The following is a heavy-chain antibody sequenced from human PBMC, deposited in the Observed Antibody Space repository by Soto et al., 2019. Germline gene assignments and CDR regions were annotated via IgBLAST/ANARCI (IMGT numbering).Heavy chain of an antibody. Sequence: ETLSLTCTVSGGSISSSSYYWGWIRQPPGKGLEWIGSIYYSGSTYYNPSLKSRVTISVDTSKNQFSLKLSSVTAADTAVYYCARQGGVVVVAATPVLFDYWGQGTLVTVSS. V-gene: IGHV4-39*01. D-gene: IGHD2-15*01. CDR2: IYYSGST. CDR1: GGSISSSSYY. CDR3: ARQGGVVVVAATPVLFDY. J-gene: IGHJ4*02.